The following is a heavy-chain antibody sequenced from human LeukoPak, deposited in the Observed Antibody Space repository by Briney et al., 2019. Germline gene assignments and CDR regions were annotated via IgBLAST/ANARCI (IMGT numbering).Heavy chain of an antibody. CDR2: IYYSGST. V-gene: IGHV4-59*01. CDR3: ARSLPDYYGSGNSYYYYMDV. Sequence: SETLSLTCTVSGGSISSYYWSWIRQPPGKGLKWIGYIYYSGSTNYNPSLKSRVTISVDTSKNQFSLKLSSVTAADTAVYYCARSLPDYYGSGNSYYYYMDVWGKGTTVTVSS. D-gene: IGHD3-10*01. CDR1: GGSISSYY. J-gene: IGHJ6*03.